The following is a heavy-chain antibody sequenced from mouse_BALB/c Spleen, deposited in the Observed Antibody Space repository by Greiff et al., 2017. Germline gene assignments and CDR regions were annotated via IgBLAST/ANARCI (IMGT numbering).Heavy chain of an antibody. CDR1: GFTFSSYG. J-gene: IGHJ4*01. CDR3: ARGGPYYYAMDY. V-gene: IGHV5-6-3*01. Sequence: EVKLMESGGGLVQPGGSLKLSCAASGFTFSSYGMSWVRQTPDKRLELVATINSNGGSTYYPDSVKGRFTISRDNAKNTLYLQMSSLKSEDTAMYYCARGGPYYYAMDYWGQGTSVTVSS. CDR2: INSNGGST.